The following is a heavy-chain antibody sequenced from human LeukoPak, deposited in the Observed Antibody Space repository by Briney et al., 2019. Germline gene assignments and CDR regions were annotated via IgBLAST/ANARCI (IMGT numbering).Heavy chain of an antibody. CDR2: IYYSGST. Sequence: TSETLSLTCTVSGGSISSGSYYWGWIRQPPGKGLEWIGSIYYSGSTYYNPSLKSRVTISVDTSKNQFSLKLSSVTAADTAVYYCARVASSWLFDYWGQGTLVTVSS. V-gene: IGHV4-39*07. D-gene: IGHD6-13*01. CDR3: ARVASSWLFDY. J-gene: IGHJ4*02. CDR1: GGSISSGSYY.